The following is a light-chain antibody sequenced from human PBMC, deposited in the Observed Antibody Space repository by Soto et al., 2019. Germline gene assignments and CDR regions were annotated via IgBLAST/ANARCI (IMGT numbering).Light chain of an antibody. V-gene: IGKV3-11*01. CDR3: QQCSYWPPIT. CDR1: QSVSTY. J-gene: IGKJ5*01. CDR2: DAT. Sequence: EIVLTQSPATLSLSPGERATLSCRASQSVSTYLAWYQHKPGQAPRLLIYDATNRAPGITATFSGSGTGTDFTLTISSLEPEDFAVYYCQQCSYWPPITFGQGTRLDIK.